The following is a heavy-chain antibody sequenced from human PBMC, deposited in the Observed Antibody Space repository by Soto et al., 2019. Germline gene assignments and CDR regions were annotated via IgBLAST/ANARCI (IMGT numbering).Heavy chain of an antibody. J-gene: IGHJ4*02. CDR2: ISGDGSST. CDR1: EFTFRSYW. D-gene: IGHD3-22*01. CDR3: AKDLGHYDSSGYPDYFDY. V-gene: IGHV3-74*01. Sequence: EVQLVDSGGGLVQPGGSLRLSCAASEFTFRSYWMHWVRQSPGKGLVWVSRISGDGSSTTYADSVRGRFTISRDNAKNTVYLQMDSLRAEDTAVYYCAKDLGHYDSSGYPDYFDYWGQGTLVTVSS.